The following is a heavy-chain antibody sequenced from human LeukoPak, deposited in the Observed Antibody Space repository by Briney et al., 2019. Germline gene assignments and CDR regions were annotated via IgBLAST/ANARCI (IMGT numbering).Heavy chain of an antibody. D-gene: IGHD3-3*01. J-gene: IGHJ4*02. CDR2: IYYSGST. V-gene: IGHV4-59*01. Sequence: PGGSLRLSCAASGFTFSSYAMHWVRQPPGKGLEWIGYIYYSGSTNYNPSLKSRVTISVDTSKNQFSLKLSSVTAADTAVYYCASHYDFWSGPFDYWGQGTLVTVSS. CDR1: GFTFSSYA. CDR3: ASHYDFWSGPFDY.